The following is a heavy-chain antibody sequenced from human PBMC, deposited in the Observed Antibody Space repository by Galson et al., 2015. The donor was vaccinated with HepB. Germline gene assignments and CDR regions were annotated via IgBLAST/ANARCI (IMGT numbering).Heavy chain of an antibody. J-gene: IGHJ4*02. V-gene: IGHV6-1*01. CDR2: TYYRSKWYN. D-gene: IGHD3-10*01. CDR3: ARGAWGYYGSGSYYRGVDY. CDR1: GDSVSGNSAA. Sequence: CAISGDSVSGNSAAWNWIRQSPSRGLEWLGRTYYRSKWYNDYAVSVKSRITINPDTSKNQFSLQLNSVTPEDTAVYYCARGAWGYYGSGSYYRGVDYWGQGTLVTVSS.